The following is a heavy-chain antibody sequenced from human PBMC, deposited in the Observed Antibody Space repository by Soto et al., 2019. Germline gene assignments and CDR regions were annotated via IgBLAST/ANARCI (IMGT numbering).Heavy chain of an antibody. CDR2: ISSSSSTI. V-gene: IGHV3-48*02. CDR3: ARDDPYCSSTSCYAFDGYGMDV. J-gene: IGHJ6*02. Sequence: GGSLRLSCAASGSTFSSYSMNWVRQAPGKGLEWVSYISSSSSTIYYADSVKGRFTISRDNAKNSLYLQMNSLRDEDTAVYYCARDDPYCSSTSCYAFDGYGMDVWGQGTTVTVSS. D-gene: IGHD2-2*01. CDR1: GSTFSSYS.